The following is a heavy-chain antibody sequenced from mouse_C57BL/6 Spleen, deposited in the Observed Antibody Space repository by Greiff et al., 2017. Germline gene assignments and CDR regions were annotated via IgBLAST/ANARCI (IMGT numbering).Heavy chain of an antibody. CDR1: GYTFTGYW. CDR2: ILPGSGST. Sequence: VMLVQSGAELMKPGASVKLSCKASGYTFTGYWIEWVKQRPGHGLEWIGEILPGSGSTNYNEKFKGKATFTADTASNTAYMQLSSLTTEDSALYYCARSVNGDDDYFDYWGQGTTLTVSS. V-gene: IGHV1-9*01. J-gene: IGHJ2*01. D-gene: IGHD2-2*01. CDR3: ARSVNGDDDYFDY.